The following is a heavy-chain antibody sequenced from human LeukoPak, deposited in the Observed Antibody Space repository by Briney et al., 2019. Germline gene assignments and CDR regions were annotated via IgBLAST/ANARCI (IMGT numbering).Heavy chain of an antibody. CDR1: GFTFSSYV. D-gene: IGHD5-18*01. CDR3: AKGQPLIIQLNPGDDAFDI. CDR2: ISGSGGST. J-gene: IGHJ3*02. V-gene: IGHV3-23*01. Sequence: PGGSLRLSCAASGFTFSSYVMSWVRQAPGKGLEWVSAISGSGGSTYYADSVKGRFTISRDNSKNTLYLQMNSLRAEDTAVYYCAKGQPLIIQLNPGDDAFDIWGQGTMVTVSS.